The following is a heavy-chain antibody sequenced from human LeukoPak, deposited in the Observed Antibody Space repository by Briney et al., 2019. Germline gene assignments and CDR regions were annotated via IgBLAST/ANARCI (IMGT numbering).Heavy chain of an antibody. CDR1: GGSFSGYY. Sequence: PSETPSLTCAVYGGSFSGYYWSWIRQPPGKGLEWIGEINHSGSTNYNPSLKSRGTISVDTSKNQFSLKLSSVTAADTAVYYCARRVTALYYDILTGLRTPYYFDYWGQGTLVTVSS. J-gene: IGHJ4*01. D-gene: IGHD3-9*01. CDR3: ARRVTALYYDILTGLRTPYYFDY. V-gene: IGHV4-34*01. CDR2: INHSGST.